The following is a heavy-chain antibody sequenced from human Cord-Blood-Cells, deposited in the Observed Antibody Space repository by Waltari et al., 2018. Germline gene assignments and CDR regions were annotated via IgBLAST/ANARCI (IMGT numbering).Heavy chain of an antibody. Sequence: QVQLVQSGAEVKKPGSSVKVSCKASGGTFSSYAISWVRQAPGQGLEGMGGIIPIVGTANYEQKFQGRVTITADESTSTAYMELSSLRSEDTAVYYCATHYTAMVYYFDYWGQGTLVTVSS. J-gene: IGHJ4*02. CDR2: IIPIVGTA. V-gene: IGHV1-69*01. CDR3: ATHYTAMVYYFDY. D-gene: IGHD5-18*01. CDR1: GGTFSSYA.